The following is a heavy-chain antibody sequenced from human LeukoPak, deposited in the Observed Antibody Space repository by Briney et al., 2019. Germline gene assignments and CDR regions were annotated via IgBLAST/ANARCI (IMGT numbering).Heavy chain of an antibody. CDR3: ARDFFGWSSLGH. D-gene: IGHD6-19*01. CDR1: GFTFRSNW. Sequence: GGSLRLSCAASGFTFRSNWMNWVRQAPGKGLEWVAHVQPDGSAKIYADSVKGRVTISRDNAKDSVYLQMNSLRVEDTAVYYCARDFFGWSSLGHWGQGTLVTVSS. V-gene: IGHV3-7*01. J-gene: IGHJ1*01. CDR2: VQPDGSAK.